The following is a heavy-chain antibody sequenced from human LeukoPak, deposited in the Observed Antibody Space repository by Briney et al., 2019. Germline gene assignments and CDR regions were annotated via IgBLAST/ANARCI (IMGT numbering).Heavy chain of an antibody. CDR2: IYYSGST. D-gene: IGHD1-26*01. V-gene: IGHV4-39*07. CDR3: ARVRGWEHPSPVYFDY. Sequence: PSDTLSLTCTVSGGSISSSHYYWGWLRQPPGKDLEWFGSIYYSGSTYYKPSLKSRVTISVDTSKNQFSLKLISMPAADTAVYYCARVRGWEHPSPVYFDYWGQGTLVTVSS. J-gene: IGHJ4*02. CDR1: GGSISSSHYY.